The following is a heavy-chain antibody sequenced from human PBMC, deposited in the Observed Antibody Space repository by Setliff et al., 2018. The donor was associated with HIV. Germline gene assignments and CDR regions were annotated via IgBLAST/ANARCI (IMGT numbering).Heavy chain of an antibody. CDR1: GGPISSYY. V-gene: IGHV4-59*08. CDR3: ASQPAYSTGWYPPGYFDH. CDR2: TYYSGRT. D-gene: IGHD6-19*01. Sequence: PSETLSLTCTVSGGPISSYYWSWIRQPPGKGLEWIGYTYYSGRTNYNPSLKSRVTISVDTSRNQFSLKLSSVTAADTAVYYCASQPAYSTGWYPPGYFDHWGQGTLVTVSS. J-gene: IGHJ4*02.